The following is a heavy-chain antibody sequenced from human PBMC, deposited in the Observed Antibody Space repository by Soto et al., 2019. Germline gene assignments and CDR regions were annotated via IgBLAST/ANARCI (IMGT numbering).Heavy chain of an antibody. D-gene: IGHD3-3*01. CDR3: AKVFFPRELHDAFDI. CDR2: ISWNSGSI. J-gene: IGHJ3*02. Sequence: HPGGSLRLSCAASGFTFDDYAMHWVRQAPGKGLEWVSGISWNSGSIGYADSVKGRFTISRDNAKNSLYLQMNSLRAEDTALYYCAKVFFPRELHDAFDIWGQGTMVTVSS. V-gene: IGHV3-9*01. CDR1: GFTFDDYA.